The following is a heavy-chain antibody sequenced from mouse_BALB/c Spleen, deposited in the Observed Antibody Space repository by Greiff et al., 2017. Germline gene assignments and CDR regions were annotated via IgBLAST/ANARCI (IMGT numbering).Heavy chain of an antibody. CDR1: GFTFTDYE. J-gene: IGHJ3*01. Sequence: QVQLLQSGAELVRPGASVTLSCKASGFTFTDYEMHWVKQTPVHGLEWIGAIDPETGGTAYNQKFKGKATLTADKTSSTAYMELRSLTSEDSAVYDCTRWGYSSPFAYWGQGTLVTVSA. V-gene: IGHV1-15*01. D-gene: IGHD1-1*01. CDR3: TRWGYSSPFAY. CDR2: IDPETGGT.